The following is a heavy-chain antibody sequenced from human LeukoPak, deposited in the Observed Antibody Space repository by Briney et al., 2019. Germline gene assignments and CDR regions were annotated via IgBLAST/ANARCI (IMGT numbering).Heavy chain of an antibody. V-gene: IGHV3-64*01. CDR2: ISSNGDST. Sequence: GGSLRLSCAASGFSFNTYAMHWVRQAPGKGLEYVSAISSNGDSTYYANSVKGRFTISRDNSKKTLSLQMGSLRAEDMAVYYCARNSGGDAYNDYFDSWGQGTLVTVSS. J-gene: IGHJ4*02. D-gene: IGHD5-24*01. CDR1: GFSFNTYA. CDR3: ARNSGGDAYNDYFDS.